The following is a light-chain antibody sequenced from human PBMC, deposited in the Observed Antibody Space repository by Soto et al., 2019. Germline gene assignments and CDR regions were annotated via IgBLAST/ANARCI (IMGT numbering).Light chain of an antibody. CDR1: QNISRN. V-gene: IGKV3-15*01. Sequence: EIVLTQSPDTLSVSPEERATLSCRASQNISRNLAWYHQKPGQAPSLLIYGTSTRAGGVPARFSGGGSGTEFTLTITSLQSEDFAVYYRHENNGWPRTFGQGTKV. CDR2: GTS. CDR3: HENNGWPRT. J-gene: IGKJ1*01.